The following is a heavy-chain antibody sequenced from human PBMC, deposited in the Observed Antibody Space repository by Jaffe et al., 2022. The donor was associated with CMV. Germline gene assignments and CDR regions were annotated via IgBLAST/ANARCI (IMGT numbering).Heavy chain of an antibody. CDR3: AREGLVPAATDPSTTRAFDY. CDR2: IIPIFGTA. CDR1: GGTFSSYA. Sequence: QVQLVQSGAEVKKPGSSVKVSCKASGGTFSSYAISWVRQAPGQGLEWMGGIIPIFGTANYAQKFQGRVTITADESTSTAYMELSSLRSEDTAVYYCAREGLVPAATDPSTTRAFDYWGQGTLVTVSS. V-gene: IGHV1-69*01. J-gene: IGHJ4*02. D-gene: IGHD2-2*01.